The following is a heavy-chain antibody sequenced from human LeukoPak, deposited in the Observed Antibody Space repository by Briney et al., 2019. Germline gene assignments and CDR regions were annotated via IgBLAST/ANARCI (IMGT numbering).Heavy chain of an antibody. CDR3: AKALKYYYDSSGYYSDAFDI. D-gene: IGHD3-22*01. CDR1: GFTFDDYA. J-gene: IGHJ3*02. Sequence: GGSLRLSCAASGFTFDDYAMHWVRQAPGKGLEWVSGISWNSGSRGYADAVKGRFTISRDNAKNSLYLQMNSLRAEDMALYYCAKALKYYYDSSGYYSDAFDIWGQGTMVTVSS. CDR2: ISWNSGSR. V-gene: IGHV3-9*03.